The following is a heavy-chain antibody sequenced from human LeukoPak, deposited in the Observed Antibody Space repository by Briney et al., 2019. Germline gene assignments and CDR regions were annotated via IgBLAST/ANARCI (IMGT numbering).Heavy chain of an antibody. CDR1: GYTFTSNY. D-gene: IGHD1-26*01. J-gene: IGHJ4*02. CDR3: ASDIVGATGTGTFDY. Sequence: ASVKVSCKASGYTFTSNYIHWVRQAPGQGLEWMGMIYPRDGSTSYAQKFQGRVTMTRDTSTSTVYMELSSLRSEDTAVYYCASDIVGATGTGTFDYWGQGTLVTVSS. V-gene: IGHV1-46*01. CDR2: IYPRDGST.